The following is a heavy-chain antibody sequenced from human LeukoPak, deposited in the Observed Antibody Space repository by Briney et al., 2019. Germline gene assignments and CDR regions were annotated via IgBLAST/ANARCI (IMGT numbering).Heavy chain of an antibody. CDR2: INPSGGST. CDR1: GYTFTSYY. CDR3: ARDRSEAAMVTGFDY. V-gene: IGHV1-46*01. Sequence: GASVKVSCKASGYTFTSYYMHWVRQAPGQGLEWMGIINPSGGSTNYAQKFQGRVTMTWDMSTSAVYMELSGLRSGDTAVYYCARDRSEAAMVTGFDYWGQGTLVTVSS. D-gene: IGHD5-18*01. J-gene: IGHJ4*02.